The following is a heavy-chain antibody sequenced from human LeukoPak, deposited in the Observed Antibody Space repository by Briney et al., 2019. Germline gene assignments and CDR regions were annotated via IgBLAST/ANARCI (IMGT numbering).Heavy chain of an antibody. J-gene: IGHJ4*02. CDR1: GFTFSSYA. Sequence: GGSLRLSCSASGFTFSSYAMHWVRQAPGKGLEYVSAISSNGGSTYYADSVKGRFTISRDNAKNSLYLQMNSLRAEDTAVYYCAREDSYGFGIDYWGQGTLVTVSS. CDR2: ISSNGGST. D-gene: IGHD5-18*01. V-gene: IGHV3-64*04. CDR3: AREDSYGFGIDY.